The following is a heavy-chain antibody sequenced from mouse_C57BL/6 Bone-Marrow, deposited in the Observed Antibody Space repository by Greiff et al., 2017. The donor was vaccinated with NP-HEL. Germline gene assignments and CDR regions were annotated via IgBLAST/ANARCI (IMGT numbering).Heavy chain of an antibody. D-gene: IGHD2-1*01. CDR1: GFNIKNTY. V-gene: IGHV14-3*01. J-gene: IGHJ4*01. CDR3: ARGSMVTLYRYAMDY. CDR2: IDPANGNT. Sequence: EVQLQESVAELVRPGASVKLSCTASGFNIKNTYMHWVKQRPEQGLEWIGRIDPANGNTKYAPKFPGKAPITADTSSNTAYLQLSSLTSEDTAIYYCARGSMVTLYRYAMDYWGQGTSVTVSS.